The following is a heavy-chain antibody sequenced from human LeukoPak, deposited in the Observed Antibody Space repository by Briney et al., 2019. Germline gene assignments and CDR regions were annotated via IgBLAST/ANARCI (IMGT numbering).Heavy chain of an antibody. CDR1: GFTVSSNF. D-gene: IGHD6-13*01. CDR3: ARDWGAAGFDP. CDR2: IYIGGNT. V-gene: IGHV3-66*01. Sequence: GGSLRLSCAASGFTVSSNFMSWVRQAPGEGLEWVSVIYIGGNTYNADSVKGRFAISRDNSKNTVYLQMNSLRGEDTAVYYCARDWGAAGFDPWGQGTLVTVSS. J-gene: IGHJ5*02.